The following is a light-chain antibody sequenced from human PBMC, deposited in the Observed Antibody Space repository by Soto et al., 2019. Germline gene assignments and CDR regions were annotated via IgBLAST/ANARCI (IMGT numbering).Light chain of an antibody. CDR3: QQYYSYSPLT. CDR1: QNVRGW. J-gene: IGKJ4*01. Sequence: DIQMTQSPSTLSASVGDRVTVTCRASQNVRGWVAWYQQQAGRAPRLLIYKASTLQSGVPSRFSGSGFGTEFTLTISSLQPDDFASYYCQQYYSYSPLTFGGGTKVEIK. CDR2: KAS. V-gene: IGKV1-5*03.